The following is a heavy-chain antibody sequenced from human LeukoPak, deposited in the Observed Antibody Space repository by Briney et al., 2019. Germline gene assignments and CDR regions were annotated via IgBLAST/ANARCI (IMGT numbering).Heavy chain of an antibody. CDR1: GGSISGSSYY. D-gene: IGHD3-3*01. J-gene: IGHJ4*02. Sequence: SETLSLTCTVAGGSISGSSYYWVWMRQPPGKGLEWMGTSYFDGNTFYNPSLKSRVTISVDMSKNQFSLKLNSVTATDTAVYYCEAVNGNFWIGYHSFEDCGQGTLVSVSS. CDR3: EAVNGNFWIGYHSFED. CDR2: SYFDGNT. V-gene: IGHV4-39*01.